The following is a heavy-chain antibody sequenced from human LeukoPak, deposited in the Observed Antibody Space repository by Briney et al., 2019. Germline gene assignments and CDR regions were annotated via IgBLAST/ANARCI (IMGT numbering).Heavy chain of an antibody. V-gene: IGHV3-48*01. D-gene: IGHD1-1*01. CDR3: ARVGSGGDWFDY. CDR1: GFTFSTYN. CDR2: INSGGSAV. J-gene: IGHJ5*01. Sequence: GGSLRLSCAASGFTFSTYNMLWARQTPAKGLEWLFYINSGGSAVHYADSVKDRFIFSRDNAKNSLYLHMNSLRVEDTGIYYCARVGSGGDWFDYWGQGTRVTVSS.